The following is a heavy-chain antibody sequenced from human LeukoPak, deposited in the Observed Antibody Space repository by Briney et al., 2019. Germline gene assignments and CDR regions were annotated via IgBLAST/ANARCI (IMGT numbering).Heavy chain of an antibody. CDR1: GESFSGYY. V-gene: IGHV4-34*01. Sequence: SETLSLTCGVHGESFSGYYWSWIRQPPGKGLEWIGEINHSGSTNYNPSLKSRVTISVDTSKIQFSLWLTSVTAADTAVYYCARLRGGYYYYYMDVWGKGTTVTISS. CDR2: INHSGST. D-gene: IGHD3-16*01. CDR3: ARLRGGYYYYYMDV. J-gene: IGHJ6*03.